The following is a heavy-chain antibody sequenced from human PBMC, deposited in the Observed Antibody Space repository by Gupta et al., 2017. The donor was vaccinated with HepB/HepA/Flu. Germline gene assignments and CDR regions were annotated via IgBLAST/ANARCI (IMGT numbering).Heavy chain of an antibody. CDR2: IHGNDEK. V-gene: IGHV2-5*01. J-gene: IGHJ4*02. D-gene: IGHD6-19*01. Sequence: QLSLQESGPTLVKPTQTLTMTCNFSCFSSSTGGVGVGWIRQHSGKALEWITIIHGNDEKHYSPSLRSRLTNTKDTYKNQVVITVTNMDTVDTATYYEANRGDPWGYNNGWFHIDDWGQGILVTVSS. CDR1: CFSSSTGGVG. CDR3: ANRGDPWGYNNGWFHIDD.